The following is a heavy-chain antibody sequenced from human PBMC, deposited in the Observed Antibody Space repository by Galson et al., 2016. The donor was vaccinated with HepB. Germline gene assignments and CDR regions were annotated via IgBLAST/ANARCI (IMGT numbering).Heavy chain of an antibody. CDR2: ISFDGTKQ. J-gene: IGHJ4*02. D-gene: IGHD7-27*01. CDR1: GFALGSYG. V-gene: IGHV3-30*03. CDR3: ARDYSFSSNWPGY. Sequence: SLRLSCAVSGFALGSYGMHWIRQVPGKGLEWVADISFDGTKQHYGDSVKGRFTISRDSSRVYLQLSSLSPVVTGRYFCARDYSFSSNWPGYWGQGTLVIVSS.